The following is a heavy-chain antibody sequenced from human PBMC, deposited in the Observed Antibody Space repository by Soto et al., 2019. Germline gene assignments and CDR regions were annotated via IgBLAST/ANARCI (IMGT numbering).Heavy chain of an antibody. Sequence: QVHLVESGGGVVQPGRSLRLSCAASGFPFSAYGMHWVRQAPGKGLEWLAMIYYDGNNKYYAPSVEGRFTISRDNSKNTLYLQMNSLRVEDTAVYYCARVGGTGTSDYWGQGTLVIVSS. D-gene: IGHD3-10*01. V-gene: IGHV3-33*01. J-gene: IGHJ4*02. CDR2: IYYDGNNK. CDR3: ARVGGTGTSDY. CDR1: GFPFSAYG.